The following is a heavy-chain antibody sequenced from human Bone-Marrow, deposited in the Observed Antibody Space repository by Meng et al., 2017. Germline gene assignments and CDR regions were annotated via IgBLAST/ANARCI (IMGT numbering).Heavy chain of an antibody. CDR3: ASLYGVVGASWFDP. Sequence: QVQSQESGPGLVKPSQTLSLTCTVSGGSISSGGYYWSWIRQHPGKGLEWIGYIYYSGSTYYNPSLKSRITISVDTSKNHFSLKLSSVTAADTAVYYCASLYGVVGASWFDPWGQGTLVTVSS. CDR1: GGSISSGGYY. D-gene: IGHD1-26*01. V-gene: IGHV4-31*03. CDR2: IYYSGST. J-gene: IGHJ5*02.